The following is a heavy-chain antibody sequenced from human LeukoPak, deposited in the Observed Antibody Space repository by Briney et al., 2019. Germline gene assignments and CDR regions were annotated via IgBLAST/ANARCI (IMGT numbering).Heavy chain of an antibody. Sequence: GGSLRLSCAASGFTFSSYWMSWVRQAPGKGLEWVANIKQDGSEQYYVASLKGRFTISRDNAKNLLYLQMNSLRAEDTAVYYCAREGGEGANWGWGTFDYWGQGTLVTVSS. CDR3: AREGGEGANWGWGTFDY. CDR2: IKQDGSEQ. J-gene: IGHJ4*02. D-gene: IGHD7-27*01. CDR1: GFTFSSYW. V-gene: IGHV3-7*04.